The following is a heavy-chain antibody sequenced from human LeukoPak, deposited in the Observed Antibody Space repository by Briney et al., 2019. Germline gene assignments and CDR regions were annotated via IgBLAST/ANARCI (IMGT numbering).Heavy chain of an antibody. V-gene: IGHV3-48*03. CDR2: ISSSGGTI. CDR1: GFTFSSYE. Sequence: GGSLRLSCAASGFTFSSYEMNWGRQAPGKGLEWISYISSSGGTIYYADSVKGRFTISRDNAKNSLYLQMDSLRAEDTAVYYCARMRQELDYWGQGTLVTVSS. J-gene: IGHJ4*02. CDR3: ARMRQELDY.